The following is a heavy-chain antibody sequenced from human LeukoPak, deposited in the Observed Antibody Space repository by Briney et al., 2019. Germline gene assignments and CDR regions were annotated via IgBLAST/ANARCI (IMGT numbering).Heavy chain of an antibody. Sequence: KASETLSLTCTVSGGSISSYYWSWIRQPPGKGLAWIGYIYTSGSTNYNPSLKSRVTISVDTSKNQFSLKLSPVTAADTAVYYCAKPRGRIVGAHNDAFDIWGQGTMVTVSS. CDR1: GGSISSYY. CDR3: AKPRGRIVGAHNDAFDI. V-gene: IGHV4-4*09. D-gene: IGHD1-26*01. J-gene: IGHJ3*02. CDR2: IYTSGST.